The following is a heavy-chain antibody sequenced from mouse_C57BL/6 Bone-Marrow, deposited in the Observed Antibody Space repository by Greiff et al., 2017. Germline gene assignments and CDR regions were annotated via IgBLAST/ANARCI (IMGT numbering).Heavy chain of an antibody. CDR1: GYSITSGYD. V-gene: IGHV3-1*01. Sequence: DVHLVESGPGMVKPSQSLSLTCPVTGYSITSGYDWHWIRHFPGNKLEWMGYISYSGSTNYNPSLKSRISITHDTSKNHFFLKLNSVTTEDTATYYCARAGGLDWYFDVWGTGTTVTVSS. CDR2: ISYSGST. CDR3: ARAGGLDWYFDV. J-gene: IGHJ1*03. D-gene: IGHD2-4*01.